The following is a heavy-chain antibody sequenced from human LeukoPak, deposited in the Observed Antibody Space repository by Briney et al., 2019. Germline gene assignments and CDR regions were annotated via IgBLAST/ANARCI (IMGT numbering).Heavy chain of an antibody. V-gene: IGHV3-23*01. J-gene: IGHJ6*03. Sequence: GGSLRLSCAASGFTFSSYAMSWVRQAPGKGLEWVSAIRGSGGSTYYADSVKGRFTISRDNSKNTLYLQMNSLRTEDTAVYYCAKGLKYYDFWSGYPLYIDVWGKGTTVTVSS. CDR3: AKGLKYYDFWSGYPLYIDV. CDR2: IRGSGGST. D-gene: IGHD3-3*01. CDR1: GFTFSSYA.